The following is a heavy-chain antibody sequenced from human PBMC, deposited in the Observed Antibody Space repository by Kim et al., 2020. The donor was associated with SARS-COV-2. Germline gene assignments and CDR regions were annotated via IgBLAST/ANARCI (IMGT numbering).Heavy chain of an antibody. J-gene: IGHJ4*02. CDR3: ARPPHDSIGYVDS. CDR2: VYHSGST. CDR1: GGSISSSFNY. D-gene: IGHD3-22*01. V-gene: IGHV4-39*01. Sequence: SETLSLTCTVSGGSISSSFNYWGWIRQPPGKGLEWIGSVYHSGSTYDSPSLKSRVTVSVDTSKNEFYLKVPSVTAADTAVYFCARPPHDSIGYVDSWGPGILVTVSS.